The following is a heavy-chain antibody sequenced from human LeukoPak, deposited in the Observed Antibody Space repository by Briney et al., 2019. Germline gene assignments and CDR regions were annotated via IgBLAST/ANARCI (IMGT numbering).Heavy chain of an antibody. CDR2: IIPVLGIA. CDR1: GYALTGYF. V-gene: IGHV1-69*04. CDR3: ARDKSDSSGLLYFQH. D-gene: IGHD3-22*01. J-gene: IGHJ1*01. Sequence: SVKVSCKASGYALTGYFMHWVRQAPGQGLEWMGRIIPVLGIANYAQKFQGRVTITADKSTSTAYMELSSLRSEDTAVYYCARDKSDSSGLLYFQHWGQGTLVTVSS.